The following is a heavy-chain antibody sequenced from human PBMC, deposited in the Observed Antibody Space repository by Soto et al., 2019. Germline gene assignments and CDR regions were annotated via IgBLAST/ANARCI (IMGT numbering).Heavy chain of an antibody. CDR2: ISSSSSYI. D-gene: IGHD3-10*01. Sequence: EVQLLESGGGLVKPGGSLRLSCAASGFTFSSYSMNWVRQAPGKGLEWVSSISSSSSYIYYADSVKGRFTISRDNAKNSLYLQMNSLRAEDTAVYYCARDLEMVRGVIAWGQGTLVTVSS. J-gene: IGHJ5*02. CDR3: ARDLEMVRGVIA. CDR1: GFTFSSYS. V-gene: IGHV3-21*01.